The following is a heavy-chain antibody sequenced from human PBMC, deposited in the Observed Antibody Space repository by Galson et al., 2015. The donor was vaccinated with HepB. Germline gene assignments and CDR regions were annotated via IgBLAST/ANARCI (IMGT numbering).Heavy chain of an antibody. J-gene: IGHJ6*02. CDR1: GFSLSTSGMC. CDR2: IDWDDDK. V-gene: IGHV2-70*01. Sequence: PALVKPTQTLTLTCTFSGFSLSTSGMCVSWIRQPPGKALEWLAFIDWDDDKYYSTSLKTRLTISKDTSKNQVVLTMTNMDPVDTATYYCARMWGSSSWYGVRHYYYYGMDVWGQGTTVTVSS. CDR3: ARMWGSSSWYGVRHYYYYGMDV. D-gene: IGHD6-13*01.